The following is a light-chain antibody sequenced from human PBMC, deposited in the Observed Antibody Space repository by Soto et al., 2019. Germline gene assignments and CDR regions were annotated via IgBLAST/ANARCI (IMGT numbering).Light chain of an antibody. CDR1: QSVSSTY. Sequence: EIVLTQSPGTLSLSPGERVTLSCRASQSVSSTYLAWYQQKLGQAPRLLIYGASRRATGIPDRFSGSGSGTDFTLTISRLEPEDFAVYYCQHYGSSPTFGGGTTVEI. V-gene: IGKV3-20*01. J-gene: IGKJ4*01. CDR3: QHYGSSPT. CDR2: GAS.